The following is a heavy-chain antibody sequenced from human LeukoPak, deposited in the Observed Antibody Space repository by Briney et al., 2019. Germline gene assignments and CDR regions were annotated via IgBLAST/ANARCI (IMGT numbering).Heavy chain of an antibody. CDR2: IRSKGNNYAT. CDR3: ALHPGIAVAGTGASGGY. CDR1: GFTFSGSA. Sequence: GGSLRLSCAASGFTFSGSAMNWVRQASGKGLEWVGRIRSKGNNYATTYAASVKGRFIISRDDSKNTAYLQMNSLKTEDTAVYYCALHPGIAVAGTGASGGYWGQGTLVTVSS. V-gene: IGHV3-73*01. J-gene: IGHJ4*02. D-gene: IGHD6-19*01.